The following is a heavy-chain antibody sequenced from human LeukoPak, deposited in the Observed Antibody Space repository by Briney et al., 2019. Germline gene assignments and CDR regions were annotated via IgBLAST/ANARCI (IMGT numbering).Heavy chain of an antibody. J-gene: IGHJ5*02. D-gene: IGHD6-13*01. Sequence: SETLSLTCAVYGGSFSGYYWSWIRQPPGKGLEWIGEINHSGSTNYNPSLKSRVTISVDTSKNQFSLKLSSVTAADTAVYYCARGVAAAGHYNWFDPWGQGTLVTVSS. CDR1: GGSFSGYY. CDR2: INHSGST. V-gene: IGHV4-34*01. CDR3: ARGVAAAGHYNWFDP.